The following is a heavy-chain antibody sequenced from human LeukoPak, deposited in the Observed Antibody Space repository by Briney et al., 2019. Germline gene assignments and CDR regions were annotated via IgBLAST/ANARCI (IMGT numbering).Heavy chain of an antibody. CDR1: GGSISNF. J-gene: IGHJ3*02. Sequence: PSETLSLTCTVSGGSISNFWGWIRQPPGKGLEWIGSIHYTGNTYYNASLKSRVTMSVDTSKNQFSLKLSSMTAADTAVYYCARHFSLGAFDIWGQGTMVGVSS. CDR2: IHYTGNT. V-gene: IGHV4-39*01. D-gene: IGHD3-16*01. CDR3: ARHFSLGAFDI.